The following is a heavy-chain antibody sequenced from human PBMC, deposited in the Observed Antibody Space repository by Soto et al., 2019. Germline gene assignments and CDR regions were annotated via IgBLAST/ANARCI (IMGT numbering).Heavy chain of an antibody. J-gene: IGHJ6*02. CDR2: IYSGGST. V-gene: IGHV3-53*02. CDR3: ARDRQYSGYYYYGMDV. CDR1: GFTVSSNY. D-gene: IGHD5-12*01. Sequence: EVQLVETGGGLIQPGGSLRLSCAASGFTVSSNYMSWVRQAPGKGLEWVSVIYSGGSTYYADSVKGRFTISRDNSKNTLDLQMNSLRAEDTAVYYCARDRQYSGYYYYGMDVWGQGTTVTVSS.